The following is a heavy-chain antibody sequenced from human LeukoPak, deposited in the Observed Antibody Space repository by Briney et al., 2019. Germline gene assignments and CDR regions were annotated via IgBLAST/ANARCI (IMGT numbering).Heavy chain of an antibody. D-gene: IGHD1-26*01. CDR2: ISSSGSII. J-gene: IGHJ6*03. Sequence: GRSLRLSSAASRVAFSSFEMNSRRQAPGKGLEWVSYISSSGSIIYYADTVKGRFTISRDNAKSSLYLQMNSLRAEETAVYYCATVRSSFYYMDVWGKGTTVTISS. V-gene: IGHV3-48*03. CDR1: RVAFSSFE. CDR3: ATVRSSFYYMDV.